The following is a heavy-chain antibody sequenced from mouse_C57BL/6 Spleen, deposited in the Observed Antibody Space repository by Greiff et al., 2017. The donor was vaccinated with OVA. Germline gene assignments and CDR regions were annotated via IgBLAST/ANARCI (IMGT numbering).Heavy chain of an antibody. Sequence: QVQLQQSGPGLVQPSQSLSITCTVSGFSLTSYGVHWVRQSPGKGLEWLGVIWSGGSTDYNAAFISSLSISKDNSKSQVFFKMTSLQADDTAIYYCASNSNPAWFAYWGQGTLVTVSA. J-gene: IGHJ3*01. CDR1: GFSLTSYG. D-gene: IGHD2-5*01. V-gene: IGHV2-2*01. CDR3: ASNSNPAWFAY. CDR2: IWSGGST.